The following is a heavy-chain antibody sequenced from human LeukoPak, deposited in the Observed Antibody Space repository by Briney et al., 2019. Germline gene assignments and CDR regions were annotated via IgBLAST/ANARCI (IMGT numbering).Heavy chain of an antibody. V-gene: IGHV1-69*05. CDR2: IIPIFGTA. J-gene: IGHJ3*02. CDR3: ASSIYCSSTSCSPAFDI. Sequence: SVKVSCKASGYTFTSYYMHWVRQAPGQGLEWMGGIIPIFGTANYAQKFQGRVTITTDESTSTAYMELSSLRSEDTAVYYCASSIYCSSTSCSPAFDIWGQGTMVTVSS. D-gene: IGHD2-2*01. CDR1: GYTFTSYY.